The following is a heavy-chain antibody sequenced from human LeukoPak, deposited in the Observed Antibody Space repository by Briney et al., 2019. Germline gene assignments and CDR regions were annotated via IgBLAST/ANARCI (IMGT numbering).Heavy chain of an antibody. D-gene: IGHD6-13*01. V-gene: IGHV3-33*01. J-gene: IGHJ4*02. CDR3: ARGVAAAGTADY. CDR2: IWYDGSNK. Sequence: GRSLRLSCAASGFTFSSYGMHWVRQAPGKGLEWVAVIWYDGSNKYYADSVKGRFTISRDNSKNTLYLQMNSLRAEDTAVYYCARGVAAAGTADYWGQGTLVTVSS. CDR1: GFTFSSYG.